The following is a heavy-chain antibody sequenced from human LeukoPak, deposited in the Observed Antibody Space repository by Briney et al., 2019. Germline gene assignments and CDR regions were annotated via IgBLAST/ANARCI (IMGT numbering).Heavy chain of an antibody. Sequence: SETLSLTCTVSGGSISSYYWSWIRQPPGKGLEWIGYIYYSGSTNYNPSLKSRVTISVDTSKNQFSLKLSSVTAADTAVYYCARDTDYWGQGTLVTVSS. V-gene: IGHV4-59*12. J-gene: IGHJ4*02. CDR3: ARDTDY. CDR2: IYYSGST. CDR1: GGSISSYY.